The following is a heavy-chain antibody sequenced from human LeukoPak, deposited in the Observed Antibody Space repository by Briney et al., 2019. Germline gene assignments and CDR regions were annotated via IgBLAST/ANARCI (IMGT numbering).Heavy chain of an antibody. CDR2: IYYSGST. V-gene: IGHV4-59*08. CDR3: ARSHSESSGWYDY. Sequence: NPSETLSLTCTVSGGSISSYYWGWIRQPPGKGLEWIGYIYYSGSTNYNPSLKSRVTISVDTSKNQFSLKLSSVTAADTAVYYRARSHSESSGWYDYWGQGTLVTVSS. J-gene: IGHJ4*02. D-gene: IGHD6-19*01. CDR1: GGSISSYY.